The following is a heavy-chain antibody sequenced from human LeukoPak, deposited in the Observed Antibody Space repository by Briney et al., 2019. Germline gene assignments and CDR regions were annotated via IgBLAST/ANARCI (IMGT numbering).Heavy chain of an antibody. CDR3: VKLSSGSGSKFGFDS. CDR2: ITNGGVTT. J-gene: IGHJ4*02. CDR1: GFTFGGYA. Sequence: GESLRLSCAASGFTFGGYAMSWIRQIPGKSLEWVSIITNGGVTTYYADSVRGRFTISRDNSKNMLYLQMNSLRAEDTAVYYCVKLSSGSGSKFGFDSWGQGTLVTVSS. D-gene: IGHD6-19*01. V-gene: IGHV3-23*01.